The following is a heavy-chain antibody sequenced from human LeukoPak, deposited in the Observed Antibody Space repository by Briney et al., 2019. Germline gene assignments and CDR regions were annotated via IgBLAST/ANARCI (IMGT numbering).Heavy chain of an antibody. Sequence: PSETLSLTCTVSGASINNYYWSWIRQPPGKGLEYIGSIYYSGTTNYNPSLKSRVTISVDTSKNQFSLKLSSVTAADTAVYYCARLGGGYSYGYYLDYWGQGTLVTVSS. CDR1: GASINNYY. CDR2: IYYSGTT. D-gene: IGHD5-18*01. V-gene: IGHV4-59*08. CDR3: ARLGGGYSYGYYLDY. J-gene: IGHJ4*02.